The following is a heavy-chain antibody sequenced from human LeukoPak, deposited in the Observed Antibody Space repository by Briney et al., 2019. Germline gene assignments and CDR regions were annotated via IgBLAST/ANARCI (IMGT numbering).Heavy chain of an antibody. D-gene: IGHD2-2*01. CDR3: AIGGSTSPVRLGGQYYFDY. Sequence: ASVKVSCKACGGTFSSYAISWVRQAPGQGLEWMGRIIPIFGTANYAQKFQGRVTITADKSTSTAYMELSSLRSEDTAVYYCAIGGSTSPVRLGGQYYFDYWGKGTLVTVSS. J-gene: IGHJ4*02. CDR2: IIPIFGTA. V-gene: IGHV1-69*06. CDR1: GGTFSSYA.